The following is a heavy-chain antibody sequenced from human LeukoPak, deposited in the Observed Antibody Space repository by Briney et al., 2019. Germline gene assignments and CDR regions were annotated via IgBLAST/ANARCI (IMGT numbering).Heavy chain of an antibody. J-gene: IGHJ4*02. D-gene: IGHD5-18*01. V-gene: IGHV3-23*01. CDR3: AKSEQLWLLSVDY. CDR2: ISGSGGST. Sequence: GGSLRLSCAASGFIFSSYGMSWVRQAPGKGLEWVSTISGSGGSTYYADSVKGRFTISRDNSKNTLYLQMNSLRAEDTAVYYCAKSEQLWLLSVDYWGQGTLVTVSS. CDR1: GFIFSSYG.